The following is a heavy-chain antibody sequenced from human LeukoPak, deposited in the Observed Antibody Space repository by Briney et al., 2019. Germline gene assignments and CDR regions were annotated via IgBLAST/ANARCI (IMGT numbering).Heavy chain of an antibody. Sequence: PGGSLRLSCSASGFTFSSYEMNWVRQAPGKGLEWVSDISGTGGSTYYADSVKGRFTISRDNSKNTLYLQMNSLRAEDTAVYYCAKGVGTYSSSPCDSWGQGTLVTVSS. CDR1: GFTFSSYE. CDR3: AKGVGTYSSSPCDS. CDR2: ISGTGGST. J-gene: IGHJ4*02. D-gene: IGHD6-13*01. V-gene: IGHV3-23*01.